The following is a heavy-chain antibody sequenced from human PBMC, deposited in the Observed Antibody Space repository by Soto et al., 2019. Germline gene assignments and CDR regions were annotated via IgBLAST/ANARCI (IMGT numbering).Heavy chain of an antibody. CDR1: GFTFSDHY. CDR2: TRNKANSYTT. J-gene: IGHJ6*02. CDR3: ARGRYDYVWGSYRPSGMDV. V-gene: IGHV3-72*01. Sequence: EVQLVESGGGLVQPGGSLRLSCAASGFTFSDHYMDWVRQAPGKGLEWVGRTRNKANSYTTEYAASVKGRFTISRDDSKNSLYLQMNSLKTEDKAVYYCARGRYDYVWGSYRPSGMDVWGQGTTVTVSS. D-gene: IGHD3-16*02.